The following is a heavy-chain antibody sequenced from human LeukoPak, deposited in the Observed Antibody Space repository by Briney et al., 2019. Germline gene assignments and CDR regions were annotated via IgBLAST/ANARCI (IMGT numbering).Heavy chain of an antibody. D-gene: IGHD6-6*01. CDR2: ISSSSSYI. V-gene: IGHV3-21*01. CDR3: AMFIAADTG. CDR1: GFTFSSYS. Sequence: GGSLRLSCAASGFTFSSYSMNWVRQAPGKGLEWVSSISSSSSYIYYADSVKGRFTISRDNSKNTLYFQMNSLRAEDTGVYYCAMFIAADTGWGQGTLVTVSS. J-gene: IGHJ4*02.